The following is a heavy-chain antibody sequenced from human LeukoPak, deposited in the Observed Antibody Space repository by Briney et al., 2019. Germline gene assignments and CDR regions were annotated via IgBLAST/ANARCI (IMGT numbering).Heavy chain of an antibody. D-gene: IGHD3-10*01. CDR3: ARDGNIIRGAPSDY. CDR2: IRYDGSNK. CDR1: GFTFSSYG. Sequence: GGSLGLSCAASGFTFSSYGMHWVRQAPGKGLEWVAFIRYDGSNKYYADSVKGRFTISRDNSKNTLYLQMNSLRAEDTAVYYCARDGNIIRGAPSDYWGQGTLVTVSS. V-gene: IGHV3-30*02. J-gene: IGHJ4*02.